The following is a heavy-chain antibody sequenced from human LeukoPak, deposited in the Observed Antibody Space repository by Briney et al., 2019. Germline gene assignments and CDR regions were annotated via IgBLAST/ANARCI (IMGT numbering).Heavy chain of an antibody. CDR3: ARAKWELLPEYYFDY. J-gene: IGHJ4*03. Sequence: SETLSLTRTVSGGSISRYYWSWIRQPPGKGLEWIGYIYYSGSTNYNPSLKSRVTISVDTSKNQFSLKLSSVTAADTAVYYCARAKWELLPEYYFDYWGHGTLVTASS. V-gene: IGHV4-59*01. CDR1: GGSISRYY. CDR2: IYYSGST. D-gene: IGHD1-26*01.